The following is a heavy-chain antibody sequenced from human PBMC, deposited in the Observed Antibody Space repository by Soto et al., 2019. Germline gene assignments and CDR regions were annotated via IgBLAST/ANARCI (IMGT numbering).Heavy chain of an antibody. V-gene: IGHV4-4*07. D-gene: IGHD2-21*02. CDR1: GASISSYS. J-gene: IGHJ4*02. Sequence: GTLALTCTVSGASISSYSWNCIRQPAGKVLEWIARVFTSGRTTYNPSLRSRVTMSMDTSKNQFSVNLRSVAAADTALYYCARGTGDAFDYWARGTLVTVSS. CDR2: VFTSGRT. CDR3: ARGTGDAFDY.